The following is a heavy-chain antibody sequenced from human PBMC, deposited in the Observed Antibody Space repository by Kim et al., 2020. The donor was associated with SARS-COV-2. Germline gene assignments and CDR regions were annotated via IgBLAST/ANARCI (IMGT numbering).Heavy chain of an antibody. CDR1: GGSISSYY. J-gene: IGHJ5*02. CDR2: IYYSGST. D-gene: IGHD6-13*01. V-gene: IGHV4-59*13. CDR3: ARGGSWRIGWFDP. Sequence: SETLSLTCTVSGGSISSYYWSWIRQPPGKALEWIGYIYYSGSTNYNPSLKSRVTISVDTSKNQFSLKLSSVTAADTAVYYCARGGSWRIGWFDPWGQGTLVTVSS.